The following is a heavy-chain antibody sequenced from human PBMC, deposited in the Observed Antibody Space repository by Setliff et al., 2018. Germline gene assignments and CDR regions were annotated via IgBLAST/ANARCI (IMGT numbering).Heavy chain of an antibody. CDR1: GGSISSYY. CDR2: IYYSGST. D-gene: IGHD3-10*01. CDR3: ARHKSNGSGSYPSLYMDV. J-gene: IGHJ6*03. Sequence: SETLSLTCTVSGGSISSYYWSWIRQPPGKGLEWIGYIYYSGSTNYNPSLKSRVTISADTSNDSFSLNLFSVTAADTAVYYCARHKSNGSGSYPSLYMDVLGKGIMVTVSS. V-gene: IGHV4-59*08.